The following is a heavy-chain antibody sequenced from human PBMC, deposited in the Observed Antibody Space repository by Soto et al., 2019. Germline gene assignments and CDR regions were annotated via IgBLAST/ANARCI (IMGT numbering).Heavy chain of an antibody. D-gene: IGHD6-13*01. V-gene: IGHV3-30-3*01. CDR2: LSYDGSNI. CDR3: ARIETYSSSWEN. CDR1: GFTFSIYP. Sequence: QVQLVESAGGVVQPGRSLRLSCASSGFTFSIYPMHWVRQAPGKGLEWVAVLSYDGSNIHYADSVKGRFTISRDNSKNTLYLQMSSLRPEDTAVYYCARIETYSSSWENWGQGTLVTVSS. J-gene: IGHJ4*02.